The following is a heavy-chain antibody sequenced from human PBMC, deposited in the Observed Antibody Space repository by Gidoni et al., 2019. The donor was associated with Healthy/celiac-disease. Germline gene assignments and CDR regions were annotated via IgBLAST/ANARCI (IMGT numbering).Heavy chain of an antibody. CDR1: GGSISSGGYY. CDR2: IYYSGST. CDR3: ASNPVPLSRVGLEWLLPYYFDY. J-gene: IGHJ4*02. D-gene: IGHD3-3*01. Sequence: QVQLQESGPGLVKPSQTLSLTCTVSGGSISSGGYYWSWIRQPPGKGLEWIGYIYYSGSTYYNPSLKSRVTISVDTSKNQFSLKLSSVTAADTAVYYCASNPVPLSRVGLEWLLPYYFDYWGQGTQVTVSS. V-gene: IGHV4-31*03.